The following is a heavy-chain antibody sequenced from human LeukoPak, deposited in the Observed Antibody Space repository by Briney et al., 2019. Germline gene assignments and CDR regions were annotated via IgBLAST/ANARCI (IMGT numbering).Heavy chain of an antibody. V-gene: IGHV1-2*06. D-gene: IGHD3-22*01. J-gene: IGHJ4*02. CDR1: GYTFTGYY. CDR2: INSKSGGT. Sequence: ASVKVSCKASGYTFTGYYMHWVRRAPGQGLEWMGRINSKSGGTNYAQKFQGRVTMTRDTSISTAYMELSRLRSDDTAVYYCARENPIVVVGSWGQGTLVTVSS. CDR3: ARENPIVVVGS.